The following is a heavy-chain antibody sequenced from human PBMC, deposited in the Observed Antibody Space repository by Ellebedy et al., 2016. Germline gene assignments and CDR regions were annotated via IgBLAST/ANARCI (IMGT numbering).Heavy chain of an antibody. V-gene: IGHV5-51*01. J-gene: IGHJ5*02. CDR1: GYRFTSYW. CDR2: IYPDDSDT. D-gene: IGHD3-22*01. Sequence: GESLKISXKGSGYRFTSYWIAWVRQMPGKGLEWMGIIYPDDSDTTYSPSFQGQVTISADKSISTAYLQWSSLKASDTAMYYCARLYYYDSSGYPRGWFDPWGQGTLVTVSS. CDR3: ARLYYYDSSGYPRGWFDP.